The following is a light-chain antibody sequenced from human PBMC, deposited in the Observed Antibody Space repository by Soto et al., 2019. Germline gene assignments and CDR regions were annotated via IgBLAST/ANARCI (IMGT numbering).Light chain of an antibody. Sequence: IVMTQSPATLSVSPGEIVTLSFRASQSFSSNLAWYQHKPGQAPRLLIYGASTTATDVPPRFSGSGSGTNFTLTISSLEPEDFAVYYCQQRRSWQVTFGQGTRLEIK. J-gene: IGKJ5*01. V-gene: IGKV3-15*01. CDR2: GAS. CDR3: QQRRSWQVT. CDR1: QSFSSN.